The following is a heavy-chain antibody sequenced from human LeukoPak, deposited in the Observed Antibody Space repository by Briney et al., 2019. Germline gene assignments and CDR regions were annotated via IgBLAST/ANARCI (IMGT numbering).Heavy chain of an antibody. CDR1: GGSISSYY. CDR2: IYYSGST. CDR3: ARHLGGQYGDYGPMRY. Sequence: SETLSLTCTVSGGSISSYYWSWIRQPPGKGLEWIGYIYYSGSTNYNPSLKSRVTISVDTSKNQFSLKLSSVTAADTAVYYCARHLGGQYGDYGPMRYWGQGTLVTVSS. V-gene: IGHV4-59*08. D-gene: IGHD4-17*01. J-gene: IGHJ4*02.